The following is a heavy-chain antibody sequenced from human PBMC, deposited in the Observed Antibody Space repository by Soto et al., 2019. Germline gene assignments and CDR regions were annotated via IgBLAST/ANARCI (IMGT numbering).Heavy chain of an antibody. J-gene: IGHJ4*02. V-gene: IGHV3-23*01. Sequence: EVHLLESGGGLVQPGGSLRLSCAASGFTFSSYVMRWVRQAPGKGLEWVSFISPSVGSTYYADSVKGRFTISRDNSKNTLYLQVNSLRAEDTAVYYCAKDAGYYLDYWGQGTLVTVSS. CDR1: GFTFSSYV. CDR3: AKDAGYYLDY. CDR2: ISPSVGST.